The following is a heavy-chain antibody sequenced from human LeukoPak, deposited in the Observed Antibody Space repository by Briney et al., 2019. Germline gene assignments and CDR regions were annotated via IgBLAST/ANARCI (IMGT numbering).Heavy chain of an antibody. CDR2: IYTSGST. D-gene: IGHD3-22*01. V-gene: IGHV4-4*07. Sequence: SETLSLTCTFSGGSISSYYWSWIRQPAGKGLEWIGRIYTSGSTNYNPSLKSRVTMSVDTSKNQFSLKLSSVTAADTAVYYCARDQYYYDSSGNGLFDYWGQGTLVTVSS. J-gene: IGHJ4*02. CDR3: ARDQYYYDSSGNGLFDY. CDR1: GGSISSYY.